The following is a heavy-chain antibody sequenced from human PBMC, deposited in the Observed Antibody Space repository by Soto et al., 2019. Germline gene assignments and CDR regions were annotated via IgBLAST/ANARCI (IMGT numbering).Heavy chain of an antibody. Sequence: QVHLQQWGAGLLKPSETLSLTCAVYGGSFSGYSWSWIRQPPGKGLDWMGEINHSGSTNFNPSLKSRLTISVEASKNQFSLKLPSVTAADTAVYYCAAHLKTTVTTYWYFDLWGRGTLVTVSS. CDR2: INHSGST. J-gene: IGHJ2*01. D-gene: IGHD4-17*01. V-gene: IGHV4-34*01. CDR3: AAHLKTTVTTYWYFDL. CDR1: GGSFSGYS.